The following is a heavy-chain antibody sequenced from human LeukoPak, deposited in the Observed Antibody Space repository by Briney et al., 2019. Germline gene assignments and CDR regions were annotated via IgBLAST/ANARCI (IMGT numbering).Heavy chain of an antibody. V-gene: IGHV3-74*01. Sequence: GGSLRLSCAASGFSLSGYWMNWVRQVPGKGLVWVSRINSDGSITDHADSVKGRFTISRDTAENTLYLQMNSLGAEDTAVYYCARASPMIDYWGQGTLVTVSS. J-gene: IGHJ4*02. CDR2: INSDGSIT. CDR1: GFSLSGYW. D-gene: IGHD3-22*01. CDR3: ARASPMIDY.